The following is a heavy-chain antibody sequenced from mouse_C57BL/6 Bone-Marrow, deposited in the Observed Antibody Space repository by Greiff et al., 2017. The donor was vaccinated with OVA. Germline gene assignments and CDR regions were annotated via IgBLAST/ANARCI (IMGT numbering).Heavy chain of an antibody. CDR1: GFSLTSYA. D-gene: IGHD2-3*01. Sequence: VQRVESGPGLVAPSQSLSITCTVSGFSLTSYAISWVRQPPGKGLEWLGVIWTGGGTNYNSALKSRLSISKDNSKSQVFLKMNSLQTDDTARYYCARNQNDGYYRWYFDVWGTGTTVTVSS. CDR3: ARNQNDGYYRWYFDV. CDR2: IWTGGGT. V-gene: IGHV2-9-1*01. J-gene: IGHJ1*03.